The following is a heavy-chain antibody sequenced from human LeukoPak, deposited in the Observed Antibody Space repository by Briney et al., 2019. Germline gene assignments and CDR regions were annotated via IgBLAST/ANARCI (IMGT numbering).Heavy chain of an antibody. J-gene: IGHJ6*03. CDR3: ARVHYSSTSCYGYYYYYMDV. Sequence: GGSLRLSCAASGFTFSSYSMNWVRQAPGKGLEWVSVIYSGGSTYYADSVKGRFTISRDNSKDTLYLQMNSLRAEDTAVYYCARVHYSSTSCYGYYYYYMDVWGKGTTVTISS. CDR1: GFTFSSYS. CDR2: IYSGGST. V-gene: IGHV3-53*01. D-gene: IGHD2-2*01.